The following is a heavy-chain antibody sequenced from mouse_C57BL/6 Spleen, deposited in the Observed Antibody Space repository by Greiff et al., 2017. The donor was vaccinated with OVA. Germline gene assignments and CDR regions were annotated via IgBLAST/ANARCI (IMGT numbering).Heavy chain of an antibody. V-gene: IGHV1-18*01. J-gene: IGHJ3*01. CDR2: INPNNGGT. CDR1: GYTFTDYN. Sequence: VQLQQSGPELVKPGASVTIPCKASGYTFTDYNMDWVKQSHGKSLEWIGDINPNNGGTIYNQKFKGKATLTVDKSSSTAYMELRSLTSEDTAVYYCARDYGSSYRFAYWGQGTLVTVSA. CDR3: ARDYGSSYRFAY. D-gene: IGHD1-1*01.